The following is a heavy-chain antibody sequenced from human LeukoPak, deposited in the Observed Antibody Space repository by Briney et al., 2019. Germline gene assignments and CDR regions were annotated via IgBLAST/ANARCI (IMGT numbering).Heavy chain of an antibody. Sequence: ASVKVSCKASGYTFTSYDINWVRQATGQGLEWMGWMNPNSGNTGYAQKFQGRVTITRNTSISTAYMELSSLRSEDTAVYYCARARGWDGSGLYYYYYMDVWGKGTTVTVSS. CDR2: MNPNSGNT. V-gene: IGHV1-8*03. CDR3: ARARGWDGSGLYYYYYMDV. CDR1: GYTFTSYD. D-gene: IGHD3-10*01. J-gene: IGHJ6*03.